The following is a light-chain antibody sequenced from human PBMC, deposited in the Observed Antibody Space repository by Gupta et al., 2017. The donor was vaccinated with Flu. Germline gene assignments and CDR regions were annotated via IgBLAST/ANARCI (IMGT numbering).Light chain of an antibody. V-gene: IGLV3-25*03. CDR2: KDT. J-gene: IGLJ2*01. CDR1: ALARQH. CDR3: QSADTTNTYRV. Sequence: PSVSVSPGQTATITCSGEALARQHAFWYQQKAGQAPILVIKKDTKRPSGVPDRFSGSTSGTTVSLTITEVQAEDEADYYCQSADTTNTYRVFGGGTKLTVL.